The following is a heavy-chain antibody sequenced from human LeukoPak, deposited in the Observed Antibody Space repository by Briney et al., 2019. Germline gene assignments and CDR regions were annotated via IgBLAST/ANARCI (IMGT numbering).Heavy chain of an antibody. D-gene: IGHD1/OR15-1a*01. CDR1: GYTFTASY. V-gene: IGHV1-2*06. J-gene: IGHJ4*02. Sequence: ASVKVSCKASGYTFTASYMHWVRQAPGQGLEWVGRINPSSGVTDYAQNFQGRVTMTRDTSITTAYMELTSLRSDDTAVYYCASGTTERIDXWGQGTLVTVSS. CDR2: INPSSGVT. CDR3: ASGTTERIDX.